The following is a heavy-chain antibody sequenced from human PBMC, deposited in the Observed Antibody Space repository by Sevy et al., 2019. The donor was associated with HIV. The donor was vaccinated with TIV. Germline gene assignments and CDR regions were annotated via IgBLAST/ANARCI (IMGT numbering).Heavy chain of an antibody. Sequence: GGSLRLSCSASGFTFSNSDMNWVRQAPGKGLEWISYISGDTRTIYYADSVNGRFTISRDNAKNSLFLHMSSLRDDDTAVYYCARSVWGTFRYDDWWGQGTLVTVSS. CDR3: ARSVWGTFRYDDW. J-gene: IGHJ4*02. V-gene: IGHV3-48*02. CDR2: ISGDTRTI. CDR1: GFTFSNSD. D-gene: IGHD3-16*02.